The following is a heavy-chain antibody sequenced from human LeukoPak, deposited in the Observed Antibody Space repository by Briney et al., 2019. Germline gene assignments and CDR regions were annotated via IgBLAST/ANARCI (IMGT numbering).Heavy chain of an antibody. V-gene: IGHV3-53*01. J-gene: IGHJ6*03. Sequence: GGSLRLSCAASGFTVSSTYMTWVRQAPGKGLQWISLIYSGGTTYYADSAKGRFTISRDNSKNTLYLQMDSLRAEDTAVYFRARGLGSGTYTDYYMDVWGKGTTVTVSS. D-gene: IGHD3-10*01. CDR2: IYSGGTT. CDR3: ARGLGSGTYTDYYMDV. CDR1: GFTVSSTY.